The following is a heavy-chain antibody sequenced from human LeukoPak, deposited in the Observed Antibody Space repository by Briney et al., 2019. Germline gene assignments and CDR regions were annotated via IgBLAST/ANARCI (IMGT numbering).Heavy chain of an antibody. V-gene: IGHV3-33*01. J-gene: IGHJ6*02. CDR3: ARSTIAVAYGMDV. D-gene: IGHD6-19*01. CDR1: GFTFSSYG. CDR2: IWYDGSNK. Sequence: GGSLILSCAASGFTFSSYGMHWVRQAPGKGLEWVAVIWYDGSNKYYADSVKGRFTISRENARNSLYLQMNSLIAGDTAVYYCARSTIAVAYGMDVWGQGTTVTVSS.